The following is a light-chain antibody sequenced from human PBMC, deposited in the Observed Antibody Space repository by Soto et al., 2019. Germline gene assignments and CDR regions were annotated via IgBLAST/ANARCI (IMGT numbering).Light chain of an antibody. CDR2: KAS. CDR3: QKCSGPPPFT. CDR1: QTISSW. Sequence: DIQMTQSPSTLSGSVGDRVTITCRASQTISSWLAWYQQKPGKAPKLLIYKASTLKSGVPSRFSGSGSGTEFTLTISSLQPDDFATYYCQKCSGPPPFTFGPGTKVDIK. J-gene: IGKJ3*01. V-gene: IGKV1-5*03.